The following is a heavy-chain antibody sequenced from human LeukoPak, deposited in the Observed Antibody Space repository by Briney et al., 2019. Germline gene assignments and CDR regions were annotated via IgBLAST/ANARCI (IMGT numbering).Heavy chain of an antibody. V-gene: IGHV4-59*08. CDR2: IYYSGTT. J-gene: IGHJ4*02. CDR3: ARHASNDYFDY. CDR1: GDSISSYY. Sequence: SETLSLTCTVSGDSISSYYWSWIRQPPGKGLEWIGYIYYSGTTHYNPSLKSRVTISVDTSKSQFSLKLSSVTAADTAVYYCARHASNDYFDYWGQGTLVTVSS. D-gene: IGHD2-8*01.